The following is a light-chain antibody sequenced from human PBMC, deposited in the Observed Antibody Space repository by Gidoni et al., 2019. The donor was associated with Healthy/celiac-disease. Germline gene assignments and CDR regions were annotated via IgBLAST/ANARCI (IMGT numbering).Light chain of an antibody. CDR1: NIGSKS. CDR2: YDS. CDR3: QVWDSSSDHPRV. Sequence: SYVLTQPPSVSVAPGKTARITCGGNNIGSKSGHWYQQKPGQAPVLVIYYDSDRPSGIPERFSGSNSGNTATLTISRVEAGDEADYYCQVWDSSSDHPRVFGTGTKVTVL. V-gene: IGLV3-21*04. J-gene: IGLJ1*01.